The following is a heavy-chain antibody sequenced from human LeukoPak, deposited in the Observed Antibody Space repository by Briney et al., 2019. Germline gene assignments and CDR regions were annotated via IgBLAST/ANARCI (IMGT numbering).Heavy chain of an antibody. D-gene: IGHD5-12*01. J-gene: IGHJ3*02. Sequence: GESLKISCKGSGYRFTSYWIGWVRQMPGKGLEWMGIIYPSDSDTRYSPSFQGQVTISADKSISTAYLQWSSLKASDTAMYYCARQGRLVVATITGAFDIWGQGTMVTVSS. CDR2: IYPSDSDT. CDR3: ARQGRLVVATITGAFDI. V-gene: IGHV5-51*01. CDR1: GYRFTSYW.